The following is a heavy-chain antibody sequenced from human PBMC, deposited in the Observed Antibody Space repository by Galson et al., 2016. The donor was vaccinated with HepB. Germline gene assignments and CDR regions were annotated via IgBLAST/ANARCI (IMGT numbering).Heavy chain of an antibody. D-gene: IGHD4-11*01. CDR2: IRVDDSAV. Sequence: APGKGLAWVANIRVDDSAVFYVDSAKGRFTISRDTAKNSLYRHMSSLRAEDTAVYYCARDNDYKIDYWGQGTQVTVSS. CDR3: ARDNDYKIDY. V-gene: IGHV3-7*01. J-gene: IGHJ4*02.